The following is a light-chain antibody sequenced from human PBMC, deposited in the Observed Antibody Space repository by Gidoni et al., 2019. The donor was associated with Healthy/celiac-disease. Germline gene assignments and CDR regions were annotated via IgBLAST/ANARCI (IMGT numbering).Light chain of an antibody. J-gene: IGKJ1*01. CDR2: GAS. V-gene: IGKV3-20*01. CDR1: QSVSSSY. Sequence: EIVLTQSPGTLSLSPGERATLSCRASQSVSSSYLAWYQQKPGQAPRLLIYGASSRATGIPDRFSGSGSGTDFTLTISRLEPEDFAVYYCQQYGSSLPTTFXXXTKVEIK. CDR3: QQYGSSLPTT.